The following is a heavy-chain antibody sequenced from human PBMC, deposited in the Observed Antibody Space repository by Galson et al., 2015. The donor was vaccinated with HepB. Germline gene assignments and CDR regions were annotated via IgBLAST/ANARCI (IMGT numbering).Heavy chain of an antibody. Sequence: SLRLSCAASGFTFSSHWMHWVRQAPGKGLVWVSLTNSDGSTTTYADSVKGRFTISRDNAKNTLYLQMNSLRAEDTAVYYCARGIAVVSGIPGYWGQGTLVTVSS. V-gene: IGHV3-74*01. CDR3: ARGIAVVSGIPGY. CDR2: TNSDGSTT. J-gene: IGHJ4*02. D-gene: IGHD2-21*01. CDR1: GFTFSSHW.